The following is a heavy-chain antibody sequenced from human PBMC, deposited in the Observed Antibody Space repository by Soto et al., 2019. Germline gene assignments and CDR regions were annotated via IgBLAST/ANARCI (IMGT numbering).Heavy chain of an antibody. CDR3: ARVGYYGSSGYYGDQNWFDP. J-gene: IGHJ5*02. CDR1: GGTFSSYT. Sequence: QVQLVQSGAEVKKPGSSVKVSCKASGGTFSSYTISWVRQAPGQGLEWMGRIIPILGIANDAQKFQGRVTITAEKSTSTAYMGLSSLRSEDTAVYYCARVGYYGSSGYYGDQNWFDPWGQGTLVTVSS. D-gene: IGHD3-22*01. V-gene: IGHV1-69*02. CDR2: IIPILGIA.